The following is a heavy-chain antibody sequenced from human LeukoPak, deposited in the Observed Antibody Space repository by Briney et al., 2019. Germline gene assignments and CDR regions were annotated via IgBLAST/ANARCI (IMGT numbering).Heavy chain of an antibody. Sequence: GGSLRLSCAASGFTFSGYTMSWVRQAPGQGLEWVSSIKQRGDDTHYADSVKGRFTISRDNSKNSLFLQMNSLRAEDTGIYYCAKAPGSIDPLDCWGQGTLVTVSS. CDR2: IKQRGDDT. CDR1: GFTFSGYT. J-gene: IGHJ4*02. D-gene: IGHD2/OR15-2a*01. V-gene: IGHV3-23*01. CDR3: AKAPGSIDPLDC.